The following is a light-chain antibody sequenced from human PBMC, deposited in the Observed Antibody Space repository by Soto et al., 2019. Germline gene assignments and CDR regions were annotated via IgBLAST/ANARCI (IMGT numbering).Light chain of an antibody. J-gene: IGLJ1*01. CDR2: EVY. CDR3: SSYVGTNSYV. V-gene: IGLV2-8*01. Sequence: QSVLTQPPSASGSPGQSVTSSCTGTSSDVGGYNYVSWYQHHPGKAPKLIIYEVYKRPSGVPDRFSGSKSGNTAALTVSGLQAEDEADYYCSSYVGTNSYVFGTGTQLTVL. CDR1: SSDVGGYNY.